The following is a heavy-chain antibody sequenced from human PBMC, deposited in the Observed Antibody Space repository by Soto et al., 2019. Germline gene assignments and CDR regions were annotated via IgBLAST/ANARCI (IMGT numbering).Heavy chain of an antibody. CDR3: ARRWGEGRVDY. CDR1: GGSVSSGSYY. CDR2: IYHSGNT. V-gene: IGHV4-61*01. D-gene: IGHD3-10*01. J-gene: IGHJ4*02. Sequence: PSETLSLTCTVSGGSVSSGSYYWSWIRQPPGKGLEWIGEIYHSGNTNYNPSLKSRVTMAVDKSRNQFSLKLSSVTAADTAVYYCARRWGEGRVDYWGQGTLVTVSS.